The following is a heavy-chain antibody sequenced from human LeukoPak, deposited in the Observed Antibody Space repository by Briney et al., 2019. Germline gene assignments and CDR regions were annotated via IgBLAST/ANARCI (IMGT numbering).Heavy chain of an antibody. Sequence: ASVKVSCKASGYTFTGYYMHWVRQAPGQGLEWMGWISAYNGNTNYAPKLQGRVTMTADTSTSKAYMELRSLRSDDTAVYYCAKNYDSGGYYGYFQHWGQGTLVTVSS. D-gene: IGHD3-22*01. V-gene: IGHV1-18*04. CDR1: GYTFTGYY. CDR2: ISAYNGNT. J-gene: IGHJ1*01. CDR3: AKNYDSGGYYGYFQH.